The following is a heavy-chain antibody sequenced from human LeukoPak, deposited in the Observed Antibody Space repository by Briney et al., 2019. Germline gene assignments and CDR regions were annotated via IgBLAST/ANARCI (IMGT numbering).Heavy chain of an antibody. Sequence: GGSLRLSCAASGVIFSSYAMSWVRQAPGKGLEWVSAISGSGGSTNYADSVKGRSTISRDNSKNTLYLQMNSLRAEDTAVYYCAKAVGSGSYGSAFDIWGQGTMVTVSS. D-gene: IGHD3-10*01. CDR2: ISGSGGST. V-gene: IGHV3-23*01. CDR3: AKAVGSGSYGSAFDI. CDR1: GVIFSSYA. J-gene: IGHJ3*02.